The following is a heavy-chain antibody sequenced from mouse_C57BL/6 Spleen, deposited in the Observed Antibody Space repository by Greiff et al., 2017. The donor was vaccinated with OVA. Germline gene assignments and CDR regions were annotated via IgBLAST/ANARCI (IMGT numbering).Heavy chain of an antibody. D-gene: IGHD4-1*01. V-gene: IGHV1-61*01. CDR3: ARKGLGRDYFDY. CDR2: IYPSDSET. Sequence: QVQLQQPGAELVRPGSSVKLSCKASGYTFTSYWMDWVKQRPGQGLEWIGNIYPSDSETHYNQKFKDKATLTVDKSSSTAYMQLSSLTSEDSAVYYCARKGLGRDYFDYWGQGTTLTVSS. CDR1: GYTFTSYW. J-gene: IGHJ2*01.